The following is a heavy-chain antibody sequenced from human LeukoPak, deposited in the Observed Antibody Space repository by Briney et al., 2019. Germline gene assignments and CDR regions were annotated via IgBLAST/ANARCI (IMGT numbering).Heavy chain of an antibody. D-gene: IGHD6-19*01. Sequence: GASVKVSCKASGGTFSNYAVSWVRQAPGQGLEWMGGFIPVFGPANYAQKFQGRVTTTADESTSTAYMELSSLRSEDTAVYYCARAGEVYNSGSYLEYWGQGTLVTVSS. V-gene: IGHV1-69*13. CDR3: ARAGEVYNSGSYLEY. J-gene: IGHJ4*02. CDR2: FIPVFGPA. CDR1: GGTFSNYA.